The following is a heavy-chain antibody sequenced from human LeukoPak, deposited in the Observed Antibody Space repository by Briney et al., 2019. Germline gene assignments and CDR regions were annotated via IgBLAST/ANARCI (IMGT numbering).Heavy chain of an antibody. D-gene: IGHD5-18*01. J-gene: IGHJ4*02. CDR3: ARGGGYGYGSFDY. Sequence: GGSLRLSCAASGIIFSNYWMHWVRQAPGKGLVWVSRINRDGSSTSYADSVKGRFTISRDNAKNTLYLQMNSLRAEDTAVYYCARGGGYGYGSFDYWGQGTLVTVSS. CDR2: INRDGSST. CDR1: GIIFSNYW. V-gene: IGHV3-74*01.